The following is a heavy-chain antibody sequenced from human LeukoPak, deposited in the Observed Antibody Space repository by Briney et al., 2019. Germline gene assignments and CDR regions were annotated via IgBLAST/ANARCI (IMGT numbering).Heavy chain of an antibody. Sequence: SETLSLTCTVSGGSINSYYWSWIRQPPGKGLEWIGYIYYSGSTNYNPSLKSRVTISVDTSRNQFSLKLRSVTAADTALYYCARLHTAMLYFDYWGQGTLVTVSP. J-gene: IGHJ4*02. CDR3: ARLHTAMLYFDY. CDR1: GGSINSYY. D-gene: IGHD5-18*01. V-gene: IGHV4-59*08. CDR2: IYYSGST.